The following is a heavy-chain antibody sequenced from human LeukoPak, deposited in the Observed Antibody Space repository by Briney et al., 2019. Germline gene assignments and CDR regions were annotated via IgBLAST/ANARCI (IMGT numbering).Heavy chain of an antibody. CDR2: IRYDGSNK. J-gene: IGHJ4*02. CDR3: ASSRIAGALDY. Sequence: PGGSLRLSCAASGFTFSSYGMHWVRQAPGKGLEWVAFIRYDGSNKYYADSVKGRFTISRDNSKNTLSLQMNSLGVEDTAVYYCASSRIAGALDYWGQGTLVTVSS. CDR1: GFTFSSYG. D-gene: IGHD6-13*01. V-gene: IGHV3-30*02.